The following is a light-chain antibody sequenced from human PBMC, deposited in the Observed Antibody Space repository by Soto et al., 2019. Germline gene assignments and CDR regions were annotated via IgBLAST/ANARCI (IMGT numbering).Light chain of an antibody. J-gene: IGKJ5*01. CDR3: QQRSDWPPIT. V-gene: IGKV3-11*01. Sequence: EIVLTQSPATLSLSPGERATLSCRASRTVNNYLAWYQQKPGQAPRLLIYDASIRATGIPARFSGSGSGTDFTLTISSLEPEDFAVYFCQQRSDWPPITLGQGARVEIK. CDR2: DAS. CDR1: RTVNNY.